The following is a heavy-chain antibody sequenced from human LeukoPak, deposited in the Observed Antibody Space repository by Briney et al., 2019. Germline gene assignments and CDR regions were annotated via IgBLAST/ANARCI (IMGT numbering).Heavy chain of an antibody. Sequence: ASVKVSCKASGGTFSSYAISWVRQAPGQGLEWMGRIIPILGIAYYAQKFQGRVTITADKSTSTAYMELSSLRSEDTAVYYCARETYDFWSGYQNYYYYYGMDVWGQGTTVTVSS. J-gene: IGHJ6*02. CDR1: GGTFSSYA. CDR2: IIPILGIA. V-gene: IGHV1-69*04. CDR3: ARETYDFWSGYQNYYYYYGMDV. D-gene: IGHD3-3*01.